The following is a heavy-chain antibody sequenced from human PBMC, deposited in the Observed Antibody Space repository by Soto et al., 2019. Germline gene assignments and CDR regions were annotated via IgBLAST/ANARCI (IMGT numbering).Heavy chain of an antibody. CDR3: ARGGHVVVVTAALDY. CDR1: GDTFSDYY. Sequence: QVQLMQSGAEVKKPGASVKVSCKASGDTFSDYYIHWVRQAPGQGLEWMGTVNPSGGHTTYSQHFLGRVNMTRDTSTSTLHMELTSLTSEDTAVYYWARGGHVVVVTAALDYWGQGTLVTVSS. D-gene: IGHD2-21*02. J-gene: IGHJ4*02. CDR2: VNPSGGHT. V-gene: IGHV1-46*01.